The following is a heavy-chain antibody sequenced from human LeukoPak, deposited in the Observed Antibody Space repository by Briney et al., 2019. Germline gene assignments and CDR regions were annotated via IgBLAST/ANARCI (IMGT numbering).Heavy chain of an antibody. V-gene: IGHV3-23*01. D-gene: IGHD3-10*01. Sequence: GGSLRLSCSASGFTFSSYAMTWVRQAPGKGLHWVSTISGSGGTTYYADSVKGRFTISRDNSKNTLYLQMNSLRAEDTAVYYCAGNYGPYYFDYWGQGTLVTVSS. CDR2: ISGSGGTT. J-gene: IGHJ4*02. CDR1: GFTFSSYA. CDR3: AGNYGPYYFDY.